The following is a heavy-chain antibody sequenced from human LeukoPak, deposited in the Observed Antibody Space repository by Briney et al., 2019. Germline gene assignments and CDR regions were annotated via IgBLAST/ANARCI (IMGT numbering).Heavy chain of an antibody. J-gene: IGHJ4*02. CDR1: GFTFSSYR. CDR3: AVRQGGSYTGESDY. V-gene: IGHV3-74*01. Sequence: PGGSLRLSCAASGFTFSSYRMHRVRQAPGKGLMWVSRMKSDGSSTGYADSVKGRFTISRDKAKNTLYLQMNSLRAEDTAVYYCAVRQGGSYTGESDYWGQGTLVTVSS. D-gene: IGHD3-10*01. CDR2: MKSDGSST.